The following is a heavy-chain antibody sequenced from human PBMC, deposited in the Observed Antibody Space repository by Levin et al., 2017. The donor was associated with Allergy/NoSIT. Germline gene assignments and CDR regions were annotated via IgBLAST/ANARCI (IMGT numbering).Heavy chain of an antibody. CDR2: IYYSGST. D-gene: IGHD2-21*01. V-gene: IGHV4-59*01. J-gene: IGHJ4*02. CDR3: ASALGGDSFDC. CDR1: GDSITNYS. Sequence: SQTLSLTCTVSGDSITNYSWNWIRQPPGKGLEWIGYIYYSGSTNYNPSLKSRVTISVHTSKNQFSLKLSSVTAADTAMYYCASALGGDSFDCWGQGTLVAVSS.